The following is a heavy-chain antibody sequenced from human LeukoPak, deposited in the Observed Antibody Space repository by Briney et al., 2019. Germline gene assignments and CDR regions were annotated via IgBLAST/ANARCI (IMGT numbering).Heavy chain of an antibody. CDR1: GGSFSGYY. CDR2: INHSGST. Sequence: SETLSLTCAVYGGSFSGYYWSWIRQPPGKGLEWIGEINHSGSTNYNPSLESRVTISVDTSKNQFSLKLSSVTAADTAVYYCAEGVGATGFDYWGQGTLVTVSS. D-gene: IGHD1-26*01. CDR3: AEGVGATGFDY. J-gene: IGHJ4*02. V-gene: IGHV4-34*01.